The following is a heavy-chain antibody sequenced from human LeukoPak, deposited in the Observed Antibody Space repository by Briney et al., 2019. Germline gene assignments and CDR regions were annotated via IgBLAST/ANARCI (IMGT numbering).Heavy chain of an antibody. CDR1: GGTFSSYA. CDR2: IIPIFGTA. V-gene: IGHV1-69*05. CDR3: AGINPYYYYMDV. Sequence: SVKVSCKASGGTFSSYAISWVRQAPGQGLEWMGRIIPIFGTANYAQKFQGRVTITTDEPTSTAYMELSSLRSEDTAVYYCAGINPYYYYMDVWGKGTTVTVSS. J-gene: IGHJ6*03.